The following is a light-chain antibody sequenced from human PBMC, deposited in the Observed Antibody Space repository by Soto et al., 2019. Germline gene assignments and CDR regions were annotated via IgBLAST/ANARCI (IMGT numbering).Light chain of an antibody. CDR1: QSISTW. CDR3: QHYNSYSVT. Sequence: DIQMTQSPSTLSASVGDRVTITCRASQSISTWLAWYQQKPGKAPNLLIYKASTLESGVPSRFSGSGSGTEFTLIISSLQPDDSATYYCQHYNSYSVTFGQGTKLVI. CDR2: KAS. J-gene: IGKJ2*01. V-gene: IGKV1-5*03.